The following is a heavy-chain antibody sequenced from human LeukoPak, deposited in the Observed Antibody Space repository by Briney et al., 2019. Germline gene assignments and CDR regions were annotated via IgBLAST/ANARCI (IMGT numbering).Heavy chain of an antibody. J-gene: IGHJ3*02. V-gene: IGHV1-69*05. D-gene: IGHD6-13*01. CDR2: IFPIFGTA. Sequence: SVKVSCKASGGTFNSYAINWVRQAPGQGLEWMGRIFPIFGTANYAQKFQGRVTATTDESTNTAYMELSSLRPEDTAMYYCARDRGERDSSWSLPAHGFDIWGQGTMVTVSS. CDR1: GGTFNSYA. CDR3: ARDRGERDSSWSLPAHGFDI.